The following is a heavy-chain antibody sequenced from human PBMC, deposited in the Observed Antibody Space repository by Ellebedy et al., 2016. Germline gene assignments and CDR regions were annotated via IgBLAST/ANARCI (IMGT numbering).Heavy chain of an antibody. CDR2: VYPTGGT. D-gene: IGHD1-1*01. Sequence: SETLSLTCNVSGGTLIGDAWTWTWIRQSPGKGLEWVAEVYPTGGTNDNPSLRSRVSVSIALTANQIYLRLKSVTAADTAVYYCARGVQQGRRELRFDRWGQGILVTVSS. V-gene: IGHV4-34*01. CDR1: GGTLIGDA. J-gene: IGHJ5*02. CDR3: ARGVQQGRRELRFDR.